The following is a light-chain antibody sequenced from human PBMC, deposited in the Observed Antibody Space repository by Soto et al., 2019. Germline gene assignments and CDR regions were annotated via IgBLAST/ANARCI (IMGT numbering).Light chain of an antibody. V-gene: IGKV1-5*01. J-gene: IGKJ2*01. CDR1: QYISSW. CDR3: QQYSSYYT. CDR2: DAS. Sequence: DIQMTQSPSTLSASVGDRVTITCRASQYISSWLAWYQQKPGKAPKLLIYDASSLESGVPSRFSGSGSGTEFTLTISSLQPDDFATYYCQQYSSYYTVGQGTKLEIK.